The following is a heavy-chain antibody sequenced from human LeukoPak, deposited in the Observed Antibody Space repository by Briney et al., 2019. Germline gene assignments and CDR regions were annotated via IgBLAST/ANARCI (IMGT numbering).Heavy chain of an antibody. V-gene: IGHV3-53*01. J-gene: IGHJ4*02. D-gene: IGHD6-13*01. CDR3: ARVDPGYSSSWYHLDY. Sequence: PGGSLRLSCAASGFTVSSNYMSWVRQAPGKGLEWVSVIYSGGSTYYADSVKGRFTISRDNSKNTLYLQMNSLRAEDTAVYYCARVDPGYSSSWYHLDYWGQGTLVTVSS. CDR1: GFTVSSNY. CDR2: IYSGGST.